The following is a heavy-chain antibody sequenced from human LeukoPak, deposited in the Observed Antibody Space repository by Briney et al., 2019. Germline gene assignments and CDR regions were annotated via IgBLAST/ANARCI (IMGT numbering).Heavy chain of an antibody. D-gene: IGHD6-19*01. CDR2: ISYDGSNK. V-gene: IGHV3-30*18. J-gene: IGHJ4*02. CDR3: AKDRLEYSSGWSAFDY. Sequence: GGSLRLSCAASGFTFSGYGMHWVRQAPGKGLEWVAVISYDGSNKYYADSVKGRFTISRDNSKNTLYVQMNSLRAEDTAVYYCAKDRLEYSSGWSAFDYWGQGTLVTVSS. CDR1: GFTFSGYG.